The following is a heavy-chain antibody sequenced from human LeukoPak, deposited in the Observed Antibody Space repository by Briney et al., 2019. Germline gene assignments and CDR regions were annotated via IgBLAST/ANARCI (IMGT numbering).Heavy chain of an antibody. V-gene: IGHV3-30*02. CDR1: GFTFSSYG. D-gene: IGHD3-22*01. CDR2: IRYDGSNK. J-gene: IGHJ4*02. CDR3: ANGYYYDSSGYYGQFDY. Sequence: PGGSLRLSCAASGFTFSSYGMHWVRQAPGKGLEWVAFIRYDGSNKYYADSVKGRFTISRDNSKNTLYLQMNSLRAEDTAVYYCANGYYYDSSGYYGQFDYWGQGTLVTVSS.